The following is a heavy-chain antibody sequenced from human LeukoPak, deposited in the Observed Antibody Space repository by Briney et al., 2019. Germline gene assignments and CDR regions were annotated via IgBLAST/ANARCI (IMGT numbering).Heavy chain of an antibody. Sequence: ASVKVSCKASGYTFTSYDINWVRQAPGQGLEWMGWINPNNGGTNSALKFQGRVTMTRDTSISTAYMELSRLRSDDTAVYYCARDGSLDFWGQGTLVTVSS. CDR2: INPNNGGT. V-gene: IGHV1-2*02. CDR3: ARDGSLDF. CDR1: GYTFTSYD. D-gene: IGHD6-13*01. J-gene: IGHJ4*02.